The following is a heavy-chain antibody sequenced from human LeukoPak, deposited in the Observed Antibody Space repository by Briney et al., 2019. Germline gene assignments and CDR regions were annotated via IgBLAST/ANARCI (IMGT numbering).Heavy chain of an antibody. Sequence: SETLSLTCAVYGGSFSGYYWSWIRQPPGKGLEWIGEINHSGSTNYNPSLKSRVAISVDTSKNQFSLKLSSVTAADTAVYYCARGLDKAAAGKEPGVIWFDPWGQGTLVTVSS. CDR1: GGSFSGYY. CDR2: INHSGST. J-gene: IGHJ5*02. V-gene: IGHV4-34*01. D-gene: IGHD6-13*01. CDR3: ARGLDKAAAGKEPGVIWFDP.